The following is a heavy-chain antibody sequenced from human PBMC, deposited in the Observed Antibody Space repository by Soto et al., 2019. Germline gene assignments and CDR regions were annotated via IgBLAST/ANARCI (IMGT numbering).Heavy chain of an antibody. V-gene: IGHV3-23*01. CDR1: GFTFSSYA. D-gene: IGHD6-6*01. Sequence: EVQLLESGGGLVQPGESLRLSCAASGFTFSSYALSWVRQAPGKGLEWVSVISGSDDSKYYADSVKGRFTITRDNSTKTLYLQMNSLRGEDTAVYYCAKRSSSSTFDYWGQGTLVTVSS. J-gene: IGHJ4*02. CDR2: ISGSDDSK. CDR3: AKRSSSSTFDY.